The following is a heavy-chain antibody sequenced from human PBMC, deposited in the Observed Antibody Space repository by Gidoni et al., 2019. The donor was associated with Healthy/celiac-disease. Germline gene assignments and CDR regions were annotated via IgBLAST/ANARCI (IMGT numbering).Heavy chain of an antibody. CDR3: AKAPSRHGYYYDSSGTPFDY. CDR1: GFTFSSDA. Sequence: EVQLLESVGGLVQPGGSLRLSCAASGFTFSSDAMSWVRQAPGKGLEWVSAISGSGGSTYYADPVKGRFTISRDNSKNTLYLQMNSLRAEDTAVYYCAKAPSRHGYYYDSSGTPFDYWGQGTLVTVSS. D-gene: IGHD3-22*01. J-gene: IGHJ4*02. V-gene: IGHV3-23*01. CDR2: ISGSGGST.